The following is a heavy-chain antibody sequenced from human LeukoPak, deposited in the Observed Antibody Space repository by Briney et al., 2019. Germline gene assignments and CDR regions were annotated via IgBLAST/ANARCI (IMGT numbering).Heavy chain of an antibody. CDR2: INPNSGGT. J-gene: IGHJ4*02. D-gene: IGHD5-18*01. V-gene: IGHV1-2*02. CDR3: ARDLGTAMVTFDY. CDR1: GYTFTGYY. Sequence: ASVKVSCKASGYTFTGYYMHWVRQAPGHGLEWMGWINPNSGGTNYAQKFPGRVTMTRDTSISTAYMELSRLRSDDTAVYYCARDLGTAMVTFDYWGQGTLVTVSS.